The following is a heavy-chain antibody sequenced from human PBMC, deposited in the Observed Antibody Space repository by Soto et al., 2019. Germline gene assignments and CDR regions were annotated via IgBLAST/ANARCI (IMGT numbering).Heavy chain of an antibody. V-gene: IGHV1-2*02. CDR3: ASDKSITMVRGVLDY. D-gene: IGHD3-10*01. Sequence: ASVKVSCKASGCTFTGYYMHWVRQAPGQGLEWMGWINPNSGGTNYAQKFQGRVTMTRDTSISTAYMELSRLRSDDTAVYYCASDKSITMVRGVLDYWGQGTLVTVSS. J-gene: IGHJ4*02. CDR1: GCTFTGYY. CDR2: INPNSGGT.